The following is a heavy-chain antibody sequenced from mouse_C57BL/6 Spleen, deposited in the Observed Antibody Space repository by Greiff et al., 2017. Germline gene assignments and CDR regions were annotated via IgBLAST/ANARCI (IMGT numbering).Heavy chain of an antibody. D-gene: IGHD2-4*01. CDR1: GYAFSSSW. CDR3: ARSHYDYPYFDY. V-gene: IGHV1-82*01. CDR2: IYPGDGDT. J-gene: IGHJ2*01. Sequence: QVQLQQSGPELVKPGASVKISCKASGYAFSSSWMNWVKQRPGKGLEWIGRIYPGDGDTNYNGKFKGKATLTADKSSSTAYMKLSSLTSEDSAVYFCARSHYDYPYFDYWGQGTTPTVSS.